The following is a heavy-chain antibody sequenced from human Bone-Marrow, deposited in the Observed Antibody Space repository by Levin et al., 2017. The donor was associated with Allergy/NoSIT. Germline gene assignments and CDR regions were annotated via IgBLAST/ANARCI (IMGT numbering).Heavy chain of an antibody. CDR2: ISPTGDT. CDR3: ARGGRYCSGVCNYYLDS. Sequence: NPSETLSLTCAVSGGSFSGSYWTWIRQSPDKGLEWIGEISPTGDTNYNPSLESRVTISVDTSTLHFSLRMSAMTASDTAVYYCARGGRYCSGVCNYYLDSWGQGALVTVSS. V-gene: IGHV4-34*01. CDR1: GGSFSGSY. J-gene: IGHJ4*02. D-gene: IGHD2-8*02.